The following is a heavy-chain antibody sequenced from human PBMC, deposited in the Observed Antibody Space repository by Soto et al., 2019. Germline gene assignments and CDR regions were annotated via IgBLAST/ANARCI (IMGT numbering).Heavy chain of an antibody. CDR3: AKSLLSSDFWSGYYGALEY. CDR1: GFTFSSYA. V-gene: IGHV3-23*01. D-gene: IGHD3-3*01. Sequence: GGSRRLSGAASGFTFSSYAMSGVRQAPGKGLEGVSAISGSGGSTYYADSVKGRFTISSDNSKNTLYLQMNRLRAEDTAVYYCAKSLLSSDFWSGYYGALEYWGQGPRVPVS. J-gene: IGHJ4*02. CDR2: ISGSGGST.